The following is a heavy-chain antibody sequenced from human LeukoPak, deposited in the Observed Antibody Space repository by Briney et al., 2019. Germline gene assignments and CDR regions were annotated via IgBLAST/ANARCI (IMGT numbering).Heavy chain of an antibody. CDR3: ARATWGFDY. Sequence: SETLSLTCAVYGGSFSGYYWSWIRQPPGKGLEWIGEINHSGCTNYNPSLKSRVTISVDTSKNQFSLKLSSVTAADTAVYYCARATWGFDYWGQGTLVTVSS. J-gene: IGHJ4*02. D-gene: IGHD7-27*01. CDR1: GGSFSGYY. CDR2: INHSGCT. V-gene: IGHV4-34*01.